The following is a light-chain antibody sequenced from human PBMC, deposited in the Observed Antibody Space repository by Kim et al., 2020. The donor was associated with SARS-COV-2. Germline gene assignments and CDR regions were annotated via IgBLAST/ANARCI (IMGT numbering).Light chain of an antibody. Sequence: QSALTQPRSVSGSPGQSVTIYCTGTTIDVGGYNYVSWYQQHPGKAPKLMINDVSQRPSGVPDRFSGSKSGNTASLTISGLQAEDEADYYCCSYASSYTLVFGGGTQLTVL. J-gene: IGLJ2*01. CDR3: CSYASSYTLV. V-gene: IGLV2-11*01. CDR1: TIDVGGYNY. CDR2: DVS.